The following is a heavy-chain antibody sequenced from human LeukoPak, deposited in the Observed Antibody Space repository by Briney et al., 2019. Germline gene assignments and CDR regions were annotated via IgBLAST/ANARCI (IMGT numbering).Heavy chain of an antibody. CDR2: ISSTSTTI. Sequence: GGSQRLPCAASGFTFSRYGMNWVRQAPGKGLEWVSYISSTSTTIYYADSVKGRFTISRDNAKNSLYLQMNSLRAEDTAVYYCAKERGLSGRYPFVYWGQGTLATVSS. CDR1: GFTFSRYG. CDR3: AKERGLSGRYPFVY. V-gene: IGHV3-48*01. D-gene: IGHD1-26*01. J-gene: IGHJ4*02.